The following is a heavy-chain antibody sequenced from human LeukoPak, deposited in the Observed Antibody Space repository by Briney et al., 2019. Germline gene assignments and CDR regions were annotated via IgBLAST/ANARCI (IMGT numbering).Heavy chain of an antibody. CDR3: AKAGYSSGWLPFDP. Sequence: GRSLRLSCAASGFTFSSYGMHWVRQAPGKGLEWVAVISYDGSNKYYADSVKGRFTISRDNSKDTLYLQMNSLRAEDTAVYYRAKAGYSSGWLPFDPWGQGTLVTVSS. J-gene: IGHJ5*02. CDR2: ISYDGSNK. D-gene: IGHD6-19*01. V-gene: IGHV3-30*18. CDR1: GFTFSSYG.